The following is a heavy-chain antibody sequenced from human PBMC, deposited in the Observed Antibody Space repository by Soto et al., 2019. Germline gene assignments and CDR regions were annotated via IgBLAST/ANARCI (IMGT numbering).Heavy chain of an antibody. CDR1: GYIFTSYW. V-gene: IGHV5-51*01. J-gene: IGHJ6*04. CDR3: ARRESSGDRDYYYGMDV. Sequence: VESLKISCTGSGYIFTSYWIAWVRQMPGKGLEWMGIIYSGDSIIRYSPSFQGQVTISADKSISTAYLQWSSLKASDTAMYYCARRESSGDRDYYYGMDVWGKGTKVTVSS. CDR2: IYSGDSII. D-gene: IGHD2-15*01.